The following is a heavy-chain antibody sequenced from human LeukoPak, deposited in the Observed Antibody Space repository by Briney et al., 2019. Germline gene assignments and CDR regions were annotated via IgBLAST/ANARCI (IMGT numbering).Heavy chain of an antibody. V-gene: IGHV3-23*01. J-gene: IGHJ4*02. D-gene: IGHD3-22*01. CDR3: AKIRTLDYYDSSGFDY. CDR2: ISGSGGST. CDR1: GFTFSSYA. Sequence: PGGFLRLSCAASGFTFSSYAMSWVRQAPGKGLEWVSAISGSGGSTYYADSVKGRFTISRDNSKNTLYLQMNSLRAEDTAVYYCAKIRTLDYYDSSGFDYWGQGTLVTVSS.